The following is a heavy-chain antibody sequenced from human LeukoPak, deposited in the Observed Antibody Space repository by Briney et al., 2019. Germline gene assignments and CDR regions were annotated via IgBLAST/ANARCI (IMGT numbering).Heavy chain of an antibody. CDR2: INPNSGGT. J-gene: IGHJ5*02. D-gene: IGHD3-16*02. Sequence: GASVKVSCKASGYTFTGYYMHWVRQAPGQGLEWMGWINPNSGGTNYAQKFQGRVTMTRDTSISTAYMELSRLRSDDTAVYYCARDGALYVWGSYRSVSWFDPWGQGTLVTVSS. CDR1: GYTFTGYY. CDR3: ARDGALYVWGSYRSVSWFDP. V-gene: IGHV1-2*02.